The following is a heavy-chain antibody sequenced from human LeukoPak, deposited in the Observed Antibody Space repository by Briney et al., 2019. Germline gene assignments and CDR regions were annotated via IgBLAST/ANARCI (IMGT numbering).Heavy chain of an antibody. CDR3: ARAYYYDSSGYYGYYFDY. CDR2: IYHSGST. J-gene: IGHJ4*02. V-gene: IGHV4-4*02. CDR1: GGSISSSNW. D-gene: IGHD3-22*01. Sequence: SGTLSLTCAVSGGSISSSNWWSWVRQPPGKGLEWIGEIYHSGSTYYNPSLKSRVTISVDTSKNQFSLKLSSVTAADTAVYYCARAYYYDSSGYYGYYFDYWGQGTLVTVSS.